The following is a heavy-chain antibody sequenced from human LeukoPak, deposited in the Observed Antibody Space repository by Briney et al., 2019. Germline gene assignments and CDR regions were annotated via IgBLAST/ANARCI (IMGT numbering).Heavy chain of an antibody. Sequence: KPGGSLRLSCAASGFTFSDYYMSWIRQAPGKGLEWVSYINSGSTTIYYAASVRGRFTIFRDNAKNSLYLQMNSLRAEDTAVYYCARDAATVTTRPIDYWGQGTLVTVSS. J-gene: IGHJ4*02. CDR3: ARDAATVTTRPIDY. CDR1: GFTFSDYY. D-gene: IGHD4-17*01. V-gene: IGHV3-11*04. CDR2: INSGSTTI.